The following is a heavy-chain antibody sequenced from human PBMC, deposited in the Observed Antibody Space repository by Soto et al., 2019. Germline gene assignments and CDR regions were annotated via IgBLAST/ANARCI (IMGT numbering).Heavy chain of an antibody. Sequence: PGGSLRLSCAASGLTFSSYAMSWVRQAPGKGLEWVSAISGSGGSTYYADSVKGRFTISRDNSKNTLYLQMNSLRAEDTAVYYCAKDVAALPLTTFDYWGQGTLVTVSS. CDR2: ISGSGGST. J-gene: IGHJ4*02. D-gene: IGHD2-15*01. CDR3: AKDVAALPLTTFDY. V-gene: IGHV3-23*01. CDR1: GLTFSSYA.